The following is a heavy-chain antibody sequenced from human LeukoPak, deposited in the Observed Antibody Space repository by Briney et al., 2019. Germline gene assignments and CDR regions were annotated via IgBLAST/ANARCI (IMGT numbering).Heavy chain of an antibody. CDR2: IWYDGSNK. CDR1: GFTFSSYG. D-gene: IGHD1-26*01. V-gene: IGHV3-33*01. CDR3: ARPIVGAAFDY. J-gene: IGHJ4*02. Sequence: GGSLRLSCAASGFTFSSYGMHWVRQAPGKGLEWVAVIWYDGSNKYYADSEKGRFTISRDNSKNTLYLQMNSLRAEDTAVYYCARPIVGAAFDYWGQGTLVTVSS.